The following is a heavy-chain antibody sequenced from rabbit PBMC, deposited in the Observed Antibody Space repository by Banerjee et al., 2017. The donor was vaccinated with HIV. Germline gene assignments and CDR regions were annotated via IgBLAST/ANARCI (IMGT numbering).Heavy chain of an antibody. CDR2: INTSSGNT. V-gene: IGHV1S45*01. CDR1: GFSFSNGYV. CDR3: VRELVEYDYGMDL. J-gene: IGHJ6*01. D-gene: IGHD4-2*01. Sequence: QEQLKESGGDLVKPEGSLTLTCTASGFSFSNGYVMCWVRQAPGKGLEWIACINTSSGNTVYASWAKGPFTISKTSSTTVTLQMNSPTAADTATYFCVRELVEYDYGMDLWGQGTLVTVS.